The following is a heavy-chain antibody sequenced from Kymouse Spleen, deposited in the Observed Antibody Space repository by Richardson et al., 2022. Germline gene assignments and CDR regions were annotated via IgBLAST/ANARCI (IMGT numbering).Heavy chain of an antibody. J-gene: IGHJ4*02. Sequence: QVQLQQWGAGLLKPSETLSLTCAVYGGSFSGYYWSWIRQPPGKGLEWIGEINHSGSTNYNPSLKSRVTISVDTSKNQFSLKLSSVTAADTAVYYCAGITGTNDWGQGTLVTVSS. D-gene: IGHD1-7*01. V-gene: IGHV4-34*01. CDR1: GGSFSGYY. CDR3: AGITGTND. CDR2: INHSGST.